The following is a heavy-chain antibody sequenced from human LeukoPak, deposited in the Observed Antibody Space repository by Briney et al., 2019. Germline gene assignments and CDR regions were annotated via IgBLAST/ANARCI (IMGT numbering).Heavy chain of an antibody. J-gene: IGHJ4*02. V-gene: IGHV4-59*08. CDR3: ARTVRDYYDSSGYYHSYYFDY. Sequence: PSETLSLTCTVSGGSISSYYWSWIRQPPGKGLEWIGYIYYSGSTNYNPSLKSRVTISVDTSKNQFSLKLSSVTAADTAVYYCARTVRDYYDSSGYYHSYYFDYWGQGTLVTVSS. CDR2: IYYSGST. D-gene: IGHD3-22*01. CDR1: GGSISSYY.